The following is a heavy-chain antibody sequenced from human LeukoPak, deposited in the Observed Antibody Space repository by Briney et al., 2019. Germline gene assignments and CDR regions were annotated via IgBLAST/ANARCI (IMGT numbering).Heavy chain of an antibody. CDR1: GFTFSNYA. J-gene: IGHJ4*02. CDR2: ISYDGSNK. Sequence: GGSPRLSCAASGFTFSNYAMHWVRQAPGKGLEGVAVISYDGSNKDYADSVKGRFNISRDNSQNTLYLQMHRLRAEDTAVYYCARARGRYSGSNFDYWGQGTQVTDSS. CDR3: ARARGRYSGSNFDY. V-gene: IGHV3-30-3*01. D-gene: IGHD1-26*01.